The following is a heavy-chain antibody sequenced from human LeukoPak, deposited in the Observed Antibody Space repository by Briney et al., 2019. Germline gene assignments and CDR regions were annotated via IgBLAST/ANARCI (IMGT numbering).Heavy chain of an antibody. CDR1: GASFSDYY. CDR3: ARVPAVDGNYYYYYGLDV. Sequence: SETLSLTCAVYGASFSDYYWWSWIRQPPGKGLEWIGEISHSGNAMYAPSLKSRVTISLDTSKNQFSLKVNSLTAADTAVYYCARVPAVDGNYYYYYGLDVWGQGTTVTVSS. D-gene: IGHD2-2*01. V-gene: IGHV4-34*01. J-gene: IGHJ6*02. CDR2: ISHSGNA.